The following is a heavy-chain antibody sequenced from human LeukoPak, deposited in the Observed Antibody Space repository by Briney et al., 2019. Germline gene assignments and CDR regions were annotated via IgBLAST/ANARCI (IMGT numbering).Heavy chain of an antibody. CDR2: ISGSGGST. CDR1: GXTFSSYA. V-gene: IGHV3-23*01. J-gene: IGHJ5*02. Sequence: GGSLRLSCEVSGXTFSSYAMSWVRQAPGKGLEWISAISGSGGSTDYGDSVKGRFTISRDNSKNTLYLQMNSLRVEDTAIYYCAKDQERWFNPWGQGTLVTVSS. CDR3: AKDQERWFNP.